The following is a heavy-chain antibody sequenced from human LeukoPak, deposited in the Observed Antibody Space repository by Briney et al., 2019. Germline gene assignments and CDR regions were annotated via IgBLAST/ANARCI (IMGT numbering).Heavy chain of an antibody. D-gene: IGHD2/OR15-2a*01. CDR2: ISYDGSNK. V-gene: IGHV3-30-3*01. CDR3: ARDLRFLFYFDY. CDR1: GFTFSSYA. J-gene: IGHJ4*02. Sequence: GGSLRLSCAASGFTFSSYAMHWVRQAPGKGLEWVAVISYDGSNKYYADSVKGRFTISRDNSKNTLYLQMNSLRAEDTAVYCCARDLRFLFYFDYWGQGTLVTVSS.